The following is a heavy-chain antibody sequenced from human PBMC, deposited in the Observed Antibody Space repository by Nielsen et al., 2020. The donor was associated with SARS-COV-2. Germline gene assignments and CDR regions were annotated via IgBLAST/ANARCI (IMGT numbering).Heavy chain of an antibody. Sequence: ASVKVSCKVSGYTLTELSMHWVRQAPGKGLEWMGGFDPEDGETIYAQKFQGRVTMTEDTSTDTAYMELSSLRSEDTAVYCATDQGLDYWGQGTLVTVSS. CDR3: ATDQGLDY. V-gene: IGHV1-24*01. CDR2: FDPEDGET. J-gene: IGHJ4*02. CDR1: GYTLTELS.